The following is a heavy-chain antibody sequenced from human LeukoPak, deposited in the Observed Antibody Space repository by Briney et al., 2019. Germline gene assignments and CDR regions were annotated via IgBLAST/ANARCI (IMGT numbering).Heavy chain of an antibody. J-gene: IGHJ4*02. CDR2: ISDSGGST. CDR3: AKGGYSGYDSGGYSDY. Sequence: GGSLRLSCAASGFTFSSHAMSWVRQAPGKGLEWVSAISDSGGSTYYADSVKGRFTISRDNSKNTLYLQMNSLRAEDTAVYYCAKGGYSGYDSGGYSDYWGQGTLVTVSS. D-gene: IGHD5-12*01. V-gene: IGHV3-23*01. CDR1: GFTFSSHA.